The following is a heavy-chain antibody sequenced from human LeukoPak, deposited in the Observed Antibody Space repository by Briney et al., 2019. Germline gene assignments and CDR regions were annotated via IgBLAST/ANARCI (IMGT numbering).Heavy chain of an antibody. D-gene: IGHD3-16*01. V-gene: IGHV4-34*01. CDR3: ARLRVIFWGFDI. J-gene: IGHJ3*02. Sequence: SETLSLTCAVYGGSFSGYYWSWIRQPPGKGLEWIGEINHSGSTNYHPSLKSRVTISVDTSKNQFSLKLSSVTAADTAVYYCARLRVIFWGFDIWGQGTMVTVSS. CDR1: GGSFSGYY. CDR2: INHSGST.